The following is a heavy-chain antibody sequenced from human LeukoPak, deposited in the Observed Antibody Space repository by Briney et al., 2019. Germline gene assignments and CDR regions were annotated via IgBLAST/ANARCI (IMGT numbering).Heavy chain of an antibody. J-gene: IGHJ4*02. Sequence: PGGSLRLSCAASGFTFSSYAMSWVRQAPGKGLEWVSAISGSGGSTYYADSVKGRFTISRGNSKNTLYLQMNSLRAEDTAVYYCAKSGPYYDFWSGYFDYWGQGTLVTVSS. CDR2: ISGSGGST. D-gene: IGHD3-3*01. CDR1: GFTFSSYA. V-gene: IGHV3-23*01. CDR3: AKSGPYYDFWSGYFDY.